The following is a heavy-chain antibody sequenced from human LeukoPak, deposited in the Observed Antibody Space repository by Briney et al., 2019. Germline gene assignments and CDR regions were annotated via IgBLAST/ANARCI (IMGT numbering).Heavy chain of an antibody. V-gene: IGHV3-30*04. J-gene: IGHJ4*02. Sequence: GGSLRLSCAASGFIFGTHAMHWVRQAPGKGLAWVALISYDGADKYYADSVRGRFPISRDNSKNTLYLQMNSLRAGDTAVYYCACPHDSYGDYSDFHYWGQGTLVTVSS. CDR1: GFIFGTHA. D-gene: IGHD4-17*01. CDR2: ISYDGADK. CDR3: ACPHDSYGDYSDFHY.